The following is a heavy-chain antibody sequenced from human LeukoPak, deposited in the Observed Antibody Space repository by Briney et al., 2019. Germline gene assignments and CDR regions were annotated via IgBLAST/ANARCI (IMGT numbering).Heavy chain of an antibody. J-gene: IGHJ6*02. CDR2: INPNSGGT. CDR3: ARDRYSSSLGTYYYGMDV. D-gene: IGHD6-13*01. Sequence: ASVKVSCKASGYTFTGYYMHWVRQAPGQGLEWMGWINPNSGGTNYAQNFQGWVTMTRDTSISTAYMELSRLRSDDTAVYHCARDRYSSSLGTYYYGMDVWGQGTTVTVSS. V-gene: IGHV1-2*04. CDR1: GYTFTGYY.